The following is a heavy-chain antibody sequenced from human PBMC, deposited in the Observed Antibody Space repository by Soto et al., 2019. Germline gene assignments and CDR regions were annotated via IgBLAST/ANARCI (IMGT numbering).Heavy chain of an antibody. V-gene: IGHV2-5*01. CDR1: GISLSTSGVG. CDR2: IYWNDDK. J-gene: IGHJ3*02. D-gene: IGHD6-6*01. CDR3: ARGLATLPVFAFDI. Sequence: SGPTLVNPTQTRTLTCTLSGISLSTSGVGLGWIRQTPGKALGWLALIYWNDDKHYNPSLRTRLTITKDTSKNQAALTMTNLDPVDTATYYCARGLATLPVFAFDIWDQGTVVTVSS.